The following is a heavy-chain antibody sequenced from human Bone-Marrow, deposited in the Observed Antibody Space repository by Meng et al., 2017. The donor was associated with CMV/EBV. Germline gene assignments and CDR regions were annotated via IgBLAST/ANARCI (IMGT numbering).Heavy chain of an antibody. CDR2: IKQDGSEK. CDR1: GFTFSSYS. J-gene: IGHJ3*01. CDR3: ARDGSSDAFDV. V-gene: IGHV3-7*01. Sequence: GGSLRLSCAASGFTFSSYSMSWVRQAPGKGLEWVANIKQDGSEKYYVDSVKGRFTISRDNAKNSLYLQMNSLRAEDTAVYYCARDGSSDAFDVWGQGTRVTVSS. D-gene: IGHD6-19*01.